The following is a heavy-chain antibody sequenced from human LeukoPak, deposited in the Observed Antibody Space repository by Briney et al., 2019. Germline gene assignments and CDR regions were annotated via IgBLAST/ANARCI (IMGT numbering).Heavy chain of an antibody. V-gene: IGHV1-8*03. CDR2: MNPNIVNT. CDR1: GYTFTNYD. CDR3: ARAVSGGPPDWFDP. Sequence: ASVKVSCKASGYTFTNYDINWVRQATGQGREWVGWMNPNIVNTGYAQKFQGRVTITRNTSISTAYMELSSLRSEDTAIYYCARAVSGGPPDWFDPWGQGTLVTVSS. J-gene: IGHJ5*02. D-gene: IGHD3-3*01.